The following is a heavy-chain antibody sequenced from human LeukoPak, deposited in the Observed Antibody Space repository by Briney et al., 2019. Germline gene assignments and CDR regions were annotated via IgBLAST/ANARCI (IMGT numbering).Heavy chain of an antibody. CDR2: ISPDNGDT. CDR1: GYTFRGYG. V-gene: IGHV1-18*01. D-gene: IGHD6-19*01. Sequence: ASVKVSCKTSGYTFRGYGLSWVRQAPGQGPEWMGWISPDNGDTNYAQNFQERVTMTADTNADTAYMELRSLRFDDTAVYYCARDGSSSGWYGGSGYWGQGTMVTVSS. J-gene: IGHJ4*02. CDR3: ARDGSSSGWYGGSGY.